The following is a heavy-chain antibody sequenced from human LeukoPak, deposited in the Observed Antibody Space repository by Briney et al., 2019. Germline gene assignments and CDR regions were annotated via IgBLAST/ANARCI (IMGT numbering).Heavy chain of an antibody. CDR3: TTEFSERYDSSGYHYNY. CDR2: IKSKTDGGTT. Sequence: GGSPRLSCAASGFTFSNAWMSWVRQAPGKGLEWVGRIKSKTDGGTTDYAAPVKGRFTISRDDSKNTLYLQMNSLKTEDTAVYYCTTEFSERYDSSGYHYNYWGQGTLVTVSS. J-gene: IGHJ4*02. V-gene: IGHV3-15*01. CDR1: GFTFSNAW. D-gene: IGHD3-22*01.